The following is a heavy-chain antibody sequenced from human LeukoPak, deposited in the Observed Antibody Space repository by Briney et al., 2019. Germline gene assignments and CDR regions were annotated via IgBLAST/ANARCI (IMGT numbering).Heavy chain of an antibody. D-gene: IGHD1-1*01. J-gene: IGHJ5*02. CDR2: ISSSGNYI. Sequence: GGSLKLSCAASGFTFNFYSMHWVRQAPGKGLEWVSCISSSGNYIYYADSVKGRFIISRDNDENSLHLQMNILRAEDTAVYYCVRDQEPEVPTSDNSPSAWGQGTLVTVSS. V-gene: IGHV3-21*01. CDR1: GFTFNFYS. CDR3: VRDQEPEVPTSDNSPSA.